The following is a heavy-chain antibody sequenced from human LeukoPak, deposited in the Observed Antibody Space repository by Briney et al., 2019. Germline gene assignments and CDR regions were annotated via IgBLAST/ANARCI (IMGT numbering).Heavy chain of an antibody. CDR3: ARGGWWKFDY. CDR2: IYHSGSP. CDR1: GGSISNYY. D-gene: IGHD2-15*01. Sequence: SETLSLTCTVSGGSISNYYWSWIRQPPGKGLELIGYIYHSGSPYYNPSLKSRVTISVDKSKNQFSLSLNSVTAADTAVYYCARGGWWKFDYWGQGTLVTVSS. J-gene: IGHJ4*02. V-gene: IGHV4-59*12.